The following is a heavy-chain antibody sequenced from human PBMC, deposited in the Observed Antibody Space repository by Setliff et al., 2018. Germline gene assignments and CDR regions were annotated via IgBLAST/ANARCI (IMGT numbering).Heavy chain of an antibody. Sequence: PGESLKISCKGSGYSFTSYWIGWVRQMPGKGLEWMGIIYPGDSDTRYSSSFQGQVTISADKSISTAYLQWSSLKASDTAIYYCARHPYYYGSGTYLDNNNRWFDPWGQGTLVTVSS. V-gene: IGHV5-51*01. D-gene: IGHD3-10*01. CDR3: ARHPYYYGSGTYLDNNNRWFDP. J-gene: IGHJ5*02. CDR1: GYSFTSYW. CDR2: IYPGDSDT.